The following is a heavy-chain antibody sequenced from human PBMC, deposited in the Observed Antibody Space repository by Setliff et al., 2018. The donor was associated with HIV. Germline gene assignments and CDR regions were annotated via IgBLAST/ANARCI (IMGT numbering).Heavy chain of an antibody. Sequence: PSETLSLTCTVSGGSISSGSYFWTWIRQPAGKGLEWIGRIYTSGSTNYNPSLKSRVTISVDTSKNQFSLKLSSVTAADTAVYYCARDRENCSGGSCYPPGFDPWGQGTLVTVSS. CDR1: GGSISSGSYF. CDR2: IYTSGST. J-gene: IGHJ5*02. V-gene: IGHV4-61*02. D-gene: IGHD2-15*01. CDR3: ARDRENCSGGSCYPPGFDP.